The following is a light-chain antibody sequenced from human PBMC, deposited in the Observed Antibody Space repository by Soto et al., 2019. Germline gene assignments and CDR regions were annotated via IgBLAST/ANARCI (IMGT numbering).Light chain of an antibody. CDR1: QSLLHSNGYNY. V-gene: IGKV2-28*01. Sequence: DIVMTQSPLSLPVTPGEPASISCRSNQSLLHSNGYNYLDWYLQKPGQSPQLLIYLGSSRASGVPDRFSGSESGTDFTLKITRVEAEDVGIHYCMQALQTPPTFGQGTKLEIK. CDR2: LGS. CDR3: MQALQTPPT. J-gene: IGKJ2*01.